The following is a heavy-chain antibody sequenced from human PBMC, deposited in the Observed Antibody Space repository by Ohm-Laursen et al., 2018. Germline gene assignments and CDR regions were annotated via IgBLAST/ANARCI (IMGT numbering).Heavy chain of an antibody. CDR1: GFTFRSYE. V-gene: IGHV3-48*03. CDR3: ARDSSGSGGDSDY. J-gene: IGHJ4*02. CDR2: ISKSGTTI. D-gene: IGHD3-10*01. Sequence: SLRLSCAASGFTFRSYEMNWVRQAPGKGLEWVSYISKSGTTIHYADSVKGRFTISRDNAKNSLYLQMNSLRAEDTAVYYCARDSSGSGGDSDYWGQGTLVTVSS.